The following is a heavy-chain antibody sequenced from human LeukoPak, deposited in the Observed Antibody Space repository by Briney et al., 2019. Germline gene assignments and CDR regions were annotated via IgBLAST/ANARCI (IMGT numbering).Heavy chain of an antibody. D-gene: IGHD1-1*01. CDR1: GYSFTSNW. CDR3: ARQPEGTWFDP. V-gene: IGHV5-10-1*01. CDR2: IDHSDSYN. J-gene: IGHJ5*02. Sequence: GESLRISCKGSGYSFTSNWISWVRQMPGQGLEWMGRIDHSDSYNNYSPSFQGHVTISADKPISTAYLQWSSLKASDTAMYYCARQPEGTWFDPWGQGTLVTVSS.